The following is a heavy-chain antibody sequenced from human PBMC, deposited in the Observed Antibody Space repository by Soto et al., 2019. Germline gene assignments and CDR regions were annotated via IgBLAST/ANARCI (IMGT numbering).Heavy chain of an antibody. CDR1: GGSISGYY. V-gene: IGHV4-4*07. CDR3: ARGEIRGYDY. CDR2: IYASGRT. J-gene: IGHJ4*02. D-gene: IGHD3-22*01. Sequence: QVQLQESGPGLVRPSETLSLTCGVSGGSISGYYWSWIRQPAGKGLEWVGRIYASGRTNYAPSLQSRVTLSLDTSENQFSLRLISVTAADTAIYYCARGEIRGYDYWGQGTLVTVS.